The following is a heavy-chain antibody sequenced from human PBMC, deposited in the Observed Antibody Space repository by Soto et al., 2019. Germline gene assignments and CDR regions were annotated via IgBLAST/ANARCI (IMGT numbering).Heavy chain of an antibody. Sequence: QVQLVESGGGVVQPGRSLRLSCAASGFTFSSYAMHWVRQAPGKGLEWVAVISYDGSNKYYADSVKGRFTISRDNSKNTLYVQMSSLRAEDTAAYYCARDHYRDCRGGSCYSFYWGRGTLVTVSS. CDR2: ISYDGSNK. D-gene: IGHD2-15*01. CDR1: GFTFSSYA. CDR3: ARDHYRDCRGGSCYSFY. V-gene: IGHV3-30-3*01. J-gene: IGHJ4*02.